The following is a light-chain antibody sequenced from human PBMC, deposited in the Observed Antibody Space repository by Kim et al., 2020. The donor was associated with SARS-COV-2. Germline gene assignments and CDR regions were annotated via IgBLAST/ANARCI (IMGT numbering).Light chain of an antibody. J-gene: IGLJ3*02. V-gene: IGLV10-54*01. CDR3: SAWDNSLSAWV. CDR1: TNNVGNEG. Sequence: QAGLTQPPSVSKDLRQTATLTCTGNTNNVGNEGAAWLQQHQGHPPKLLSYRNNNRPSGISERLSASRSGNTASLTITGLQPEDEAGYYCSAWDNSLSAWVFGGGTQLTVL. CDR2: RNN.